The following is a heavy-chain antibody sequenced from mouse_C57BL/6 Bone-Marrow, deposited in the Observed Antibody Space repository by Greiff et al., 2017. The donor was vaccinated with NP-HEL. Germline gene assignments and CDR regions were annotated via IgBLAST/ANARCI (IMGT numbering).Heavy chain of an antibody. D-gene: IGHD1-1*01. Sequence: EVKLVESGGGLVQPGGSMKLSCAASGFTFSDAWMDWVRQSPEKGLEWVAEIRNKANNHATYYAESVKGRFTISRDDSKSSVYLQMNSLRAEDTGIYYCTSLFITTVEFAYWGQGTLVTVSA. CDR2: IRNKANNHAT. J-gene: IGHJ3*01. V-gene: IGHV6-6*01. CDR1: GFTFSDAW. CDR3: TSLFITTVEFAY.